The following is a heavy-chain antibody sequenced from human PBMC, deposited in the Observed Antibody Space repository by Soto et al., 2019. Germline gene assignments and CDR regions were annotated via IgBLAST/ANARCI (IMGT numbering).Heavy chain of an antibody. V-gene: IGHV4-39*02. Sequence: FDTCSVAEESIIGTVYYRGRIRQPPGKGLEWIGSIYYSGSTYYNPSLKSRVTISVDTSKNHFSLKLTSVTAADTAVYYCARPGGSGWFYFDSWAQGSQVNGSS. CDR1: EESIIGTVYY. CDR2: IYYSGST. J-gene: IGHJ4*02. CDR3: ARPGGSGWFYFDS. D-gene: IGHD6-13*01.